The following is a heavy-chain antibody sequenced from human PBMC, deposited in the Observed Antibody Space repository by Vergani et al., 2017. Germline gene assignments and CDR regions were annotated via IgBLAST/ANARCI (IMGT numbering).Heavy chain of an antibody. J-gene: IGHJ6*03. CDR3: AKEYRKYCSSTSCYRPYYMDV. CDR2: ISYDGINK. CDR1: GFTFSSYG. Sequence: QVQLVESGGGVVQPGRSLRLSCAASGFTFSSYGMHWVRQAPGKGLEWVAVISYDGINKYYADSVKGRFTISRDNSKNTLYLQMNSLRAEDTAVYYCAKEYRKYCSSTSCYRPYYMDVWGKGTTVTVSS. D-gene: IGHD2-2*02. V-gene: IGHV3-30*18.